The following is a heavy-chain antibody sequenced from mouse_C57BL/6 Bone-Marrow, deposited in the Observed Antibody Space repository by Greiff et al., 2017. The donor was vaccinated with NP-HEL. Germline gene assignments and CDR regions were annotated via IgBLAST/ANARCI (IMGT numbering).Heavy chain of an antibody. D-gene: IGHD1-1*01. CDR1: GYTFTSYW. CDR3: ARSGYGSSYDYFDY. Sequence: VQLQQPGTELVKPGASVKLSCKASGYTFTSYWMHWVKQRPGQGLEWIGNINPSNGGTNYNEKFKSKATLTVDKASSTAYMQLSSLTSEDSAVYYCARSGYGSSYDYFDYWGQGTTLTVSS. CDR2: INPSNGGT. J-gene: IGHJ2*01. V-gene: IGHV1-53*01.